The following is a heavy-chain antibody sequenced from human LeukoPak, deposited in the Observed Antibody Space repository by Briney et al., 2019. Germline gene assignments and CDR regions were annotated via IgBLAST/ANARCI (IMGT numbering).Heavy chain of an antibody. CDR2: IRYDGSNK. CDR3: ANILAARGFSDY. V-gene: IGHV3-30*02. Sequence: QTGGSLRLSCAASGFTFSSYGMHWVRQAPGKGLEWVAFIRYDGSNKYYADSVKGRFTISRDNSKNTLYLQMNSLRAEDTAVYYCANILAARGFSDYWGQGTLVTVSS. CDR1: GFTFSSYG. J-gene: IGHJ4*02. D-gene: IGHD6-6*01.